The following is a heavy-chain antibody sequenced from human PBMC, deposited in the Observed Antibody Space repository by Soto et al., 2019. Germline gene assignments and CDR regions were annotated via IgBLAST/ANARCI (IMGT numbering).Heavy chain of an antibody. J-gene: IGHJ4*02. D-gene: IGHD1-1*01. Sequence: DVQLVESGGRLVQPGGSLRLSCAASGFTFSSYWMSWVRQAPGKALEWVANIKQDGSEKYYVDSVNGRFTISRDNAKNALYVQMNSLRAEDTAVYYCAREKRANCYFDYWGQGTLVTVSS. CDR3: AREKRANCYFDY. V-gene: IGHV3-7*01. CDR1: GFTFSSYW. CDR2: IKQDGSEK.